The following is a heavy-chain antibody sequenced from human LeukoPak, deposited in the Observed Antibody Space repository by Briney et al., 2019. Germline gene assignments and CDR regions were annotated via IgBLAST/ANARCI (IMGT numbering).Heavy chain of an antibody. J-gene: IGHJ6*03. CDR1: GFTFSTYA. Sequence: GGSLRLSCAASGFTFSTYAMTWVRQAPGKGLEWVSLISGTGGSTYYADSVKGRFTISRDNSKNTLYLQMNSLRAEDTAVYYCAGGSYYYYYYMDVWGKGTTVTVSS. D-gene: IGHD1-26*01. CDR3: AGGSYYYYYYMDV. CDR2: ISGTGGST. V-gene: IGHV3-23*01.